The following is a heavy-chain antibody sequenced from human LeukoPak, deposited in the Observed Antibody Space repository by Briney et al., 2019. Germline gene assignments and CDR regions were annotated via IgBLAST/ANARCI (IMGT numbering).Heavy chain of an antibody. J-gene: IGHJ5*02. CDR1: GYTFTSYY. V-gene: IGHV1-46*01. CDR3: ARGAYPSYVLRPNWFDP. Sequence: GASVKVSCKASGYTFTSYYMHWVRQAPGQGLEWMGIINPSGGSTSYAQKLQGRVTMTTDTSTSTAYMELRSLRSDDTAVYYCARGAYPSYVLRPNWFDPWGQGTLVTVSS. D-gene: IGHD5-18*01. CDR2: INPSGGST.